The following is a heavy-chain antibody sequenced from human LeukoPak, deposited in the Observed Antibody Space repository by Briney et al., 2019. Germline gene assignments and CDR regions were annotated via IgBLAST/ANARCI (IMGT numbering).Heavy chain of an antibody. J-gene: IGHJ4*02. CDR1: GFTFSSYA. D-gene: IGHD6-6*01. Sequence: QTGGSLRLSCAASGFTFSSYAMSWVRQAPGKGLEWVSAISGSGGSTYYADSVKGRFTISRDNSKNTLYLQMNSLRAEDTDVYYCAKAQLKKYSSSSPNPDYWGQGTLVTVSS. CDR3: AKAQLKKYSSSSPNPDY. CDR2: ISGSGGST. V-gene: IGHV3-23*01.